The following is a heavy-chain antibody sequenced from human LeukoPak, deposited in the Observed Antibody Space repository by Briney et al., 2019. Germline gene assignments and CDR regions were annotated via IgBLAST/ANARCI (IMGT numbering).Heavy chain of an antibody. J-gene: IGHJ3*02. D-gene: IGHD3-22*01. V-gene: IGHV3-21*01. CDR3: AKPYDSSGYYLNFDAFDI. CDR2: ISSSSSYI. CDR1: GFTFSSYS. Sequence: PGGSLRLSCAASGFTFSSYSMNWVSQAPGKRLEWVSSISSSSSYIYYADSVKGRFTISRDNAKNSLYLQMNSLRAEDTAVYYCAKPYDSSGYYLNFDAFDIWGQGTMVTVSS.